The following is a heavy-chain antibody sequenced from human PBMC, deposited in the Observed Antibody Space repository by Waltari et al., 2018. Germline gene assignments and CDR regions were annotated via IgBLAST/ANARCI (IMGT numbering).Heavy chain of an antibody. D-gene: IGHD2-2*01. CDR3: ARGRIVVVPAAILQPRLRTDKYYMDV. V-gene: IGHV4-34*01. J-gene: IGHJ6*03. CDR1: GGSFSGYY. CDR2: INHSGST. Sequence: QVQLQQWGAGLLKPSETLSLTCAVYGGSFSGYYWSWIRQPPGKGLEWIGEINHSGSTNYNPSLKSRVTISVDTSKNQFSLKLSSVTAADTAVYYCARGRIVVVPAAILQPRLRTDKYYMDVWGKGTTVTVSS.